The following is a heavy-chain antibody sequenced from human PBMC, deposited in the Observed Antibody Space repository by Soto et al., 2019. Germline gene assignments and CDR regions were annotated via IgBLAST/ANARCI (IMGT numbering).Heavy chain of an antibody. V-gene: IGHV3-21*01. CDR3: ARLLVRGVIDY. CDR2: ISSSSSYI. Sequence: GGSLRLSCAASGFTFSSYSMSWVRQAPGKGLEWVSSISSSSSYIYYADSVKGRFTISRDNAKNSLYLQMNSLRAEDTAVYYCARLLVRGVIDYWGQGTLVTVSS. CDR1: GFTFSSYS. D-gene: IGHD3-10*01. J-gene: IGHJ4*02.